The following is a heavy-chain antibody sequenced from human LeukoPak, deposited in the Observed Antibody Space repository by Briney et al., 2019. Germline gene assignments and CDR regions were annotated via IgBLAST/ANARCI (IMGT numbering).Heavy chain of an antibody. CDR1: GFTFSSYG. Sequence: GGSLRLSCAASGFTFSSYGMHWVRQAPGKGLEWAAFIRYDGSNKYCADSVKGRFTISRDNSKNTLYLQMNSLRAEDTAVYYCAREEVRQLVHFDYWGQGTLVTVSS. V-gene: IGHV3-30*02. D-gene: IGHD6-13*01. CDR3: AREEVRQLVHFDY. CDR2: IRYDGSNK. J-gene: IGHJ4*02.